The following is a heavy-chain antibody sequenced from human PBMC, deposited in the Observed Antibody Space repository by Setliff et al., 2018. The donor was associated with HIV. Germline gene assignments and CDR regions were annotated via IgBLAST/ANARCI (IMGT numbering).Heavy chain of an antibody. V-gene: IGHV4-34*01. Sequence: SETLSLTCAVYGGSFSGYYWGWSRQPPGKGLEWIGEINHSGSTNYNPSLKSRVTISVDTSKNQFSLRLTSVTAADTAVYFCARVETTVTSRLDYWGQGTLVTAPQ. CDR3: ARVETTVTSRLDY. D-gene: IGHD4-17*01. CDR2: INHSGST. J-gene: IGHJ4*02. CDR1: GGSFSGYY.